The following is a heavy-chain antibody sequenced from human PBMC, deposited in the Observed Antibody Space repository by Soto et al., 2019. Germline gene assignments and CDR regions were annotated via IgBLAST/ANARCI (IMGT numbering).Heavy chain of an antibody. CDR1: GYTFTSYG. CDR3: ARVPKYCSGGSCYVVYFDY. J-gene: IGHJ4*02. D-gene: IGHD2-15*01. Sequence: ASVKVSCKASGYTFTSYGISWVRQAPGQGLEWMGWISPYNGSTNYAQKLQGWVTMTRDTSISTAYMELSRLRSDDTAVYYCARVPKYCSGGSCYVVYFDYWGQGTLVTVSS. CDR2: ISPYNGST. V-gene: IGHV1-18*01.